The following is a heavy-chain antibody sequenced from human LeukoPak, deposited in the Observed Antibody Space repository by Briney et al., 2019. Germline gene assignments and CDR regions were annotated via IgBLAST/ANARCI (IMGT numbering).Heavy chain of an antibody. Sequence: ASVKVSCKASGYTFTGYYIHWVRQAPGQGLEWMAWINPNSGDTNFAQKFQGRVTMARDTSISTVYMELSRLRSDDTAVYYCARGGSYYDYWGQGTLVTVSS. CDR2: INPNSGDT. CDR1: GYTFTGYY. D-gene: IGHD3-16*01. CDR3: ARGGSYYDY. J-gene: IGHJ4*02. V-gene: IGHV1-2*02.